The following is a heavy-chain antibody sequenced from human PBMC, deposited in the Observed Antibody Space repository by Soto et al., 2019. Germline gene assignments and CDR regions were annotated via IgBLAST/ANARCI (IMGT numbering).Heavy chain of an antibody. Sequence: QVQLQESGPGLVKPSGTLSLTCAVSGASISSRNWWSWVRQSPGKGVEWIGEISHTGSSNLNPSLETRVTMSVDTSEYQFSLELGSVSAAVWAVYYCGRLSRYVVCYCLDFWGKGTTVDVPS. CDR3: GRLSRYVVCYCLDF. CDR1: GASISSRNW. J-gene: IGHJ6*03. V-gene: IGHV4-4*02. D-gene: IGHD3-16*01. CDR2: ISHTGSS.